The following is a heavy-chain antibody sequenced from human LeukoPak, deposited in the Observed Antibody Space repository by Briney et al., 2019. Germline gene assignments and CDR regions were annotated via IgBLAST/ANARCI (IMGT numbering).Heavy chain of an antibody. CDR3: ARPHVLGYDGMGWFDP. J-gene: IGHJ5*02. CDR1: GGSISSYY. Sequence: SSETLSLTCTVSGGSISSYYWSWIRQPPGKGLEWIGYIYYSGSTYYNPSLKSRVTISVDTSKNQFSLKLSSVTAADTAVYYCARPHVLGYDGMGWFDPWGQGTLVTVSS. D-gene: IGHD2-15*01. V-gene: IGHV4-59*04. CDR2: IYYSGST.